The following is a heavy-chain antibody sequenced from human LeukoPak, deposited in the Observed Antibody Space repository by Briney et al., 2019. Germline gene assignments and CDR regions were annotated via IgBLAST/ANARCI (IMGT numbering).Heavy chain of an antibody. V-gene: IGHV1-2*02. Sequence: ASVKVSCKPSGYMFTGYYMHWVRQAPGQGLEWLGWINPNSGGTNYAEKFEGRVTMTRDTSISTAFMELCNLRSDDTAVYYCVKSHCSSSSCNKNRYYGMDVWAKGPRSPSP. CDR1: GYMFTGYY. CDR3: VKSHCSSSSCNKNRYYGMDV. D-gene: IGHD2-2*01. J-gene: IGHJ6*02. CDR2: INPNSGGT.